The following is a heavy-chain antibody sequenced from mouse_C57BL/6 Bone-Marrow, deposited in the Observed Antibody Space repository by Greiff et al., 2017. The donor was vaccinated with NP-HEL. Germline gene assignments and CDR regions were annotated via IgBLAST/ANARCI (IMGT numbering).Heavy chain of an antibody. CDR3: ARPNYDYDYAMDY. J-gene: IGHJ4*01. CDR1: GYTFTSYW. D-gene: IGHD2-4*01. CDR2: IYPGSGST. Sequence: VKLQQPGAELVKPGASVKMSCKASGYTFTSYWITWVKQRPGQGLEWIGDIYPGSGSTNYNEKFKSKATLTVDTSSSTAYMQLSSLTSEDSAVYYCARPNYDYDYAMDYWGQGTSVTVSS. V-gene: IGHV1-55*01.